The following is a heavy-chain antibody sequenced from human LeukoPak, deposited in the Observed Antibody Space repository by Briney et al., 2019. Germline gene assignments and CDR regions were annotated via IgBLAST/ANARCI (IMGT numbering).Heavy chain of an antibody. D-gene: IGHD3-16*01. Sequence: PSETQSLTCTVSGGSISSYSWSWIRQPPGKGLEWIGYIHYSGGANYNPSLKSRVTISADTSENQFSLKVTSVTAADTAVYYCARLGQPNAFDVWGQGTMVTVSS. CDR1: GGSISSYS. CDR2: IHYSGGA. J-gene: IGHJ3*01. V-gene: IGHV4-59*08. CDR3: ARLGQPNAFDV.